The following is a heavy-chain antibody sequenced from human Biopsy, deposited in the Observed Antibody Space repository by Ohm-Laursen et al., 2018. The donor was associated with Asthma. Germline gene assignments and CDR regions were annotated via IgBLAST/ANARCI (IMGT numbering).Heavy chain of an antibody. J-gene: IGHJ4*02. CDR1: GFTFSSYW. V-gene: IGHV3-74*01. CDR3: ARGPAWQQLDN. CDR2: INSDGSST. D-gene: IGHD6-13*01. Sequence: GSLRLSCAAPGFTFSSYWMHWVRQAPGKGLVWVSRINSDGSSTSYADSVKGRFTISRDNAKNTLYLEMNSLRAEDTAVYYCARGPAWQQLDNWGQGTLVTVSS.